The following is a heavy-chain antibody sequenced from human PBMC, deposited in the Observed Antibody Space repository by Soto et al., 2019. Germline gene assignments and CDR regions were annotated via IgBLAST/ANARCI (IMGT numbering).Heavy chain of an antibody. CDR3: ARDRGGYGPPDV. CDR2: ISGGGTGT. Sequence: GGSLRLSCAASGFTFTNYALHWVRQAPGKGLEWVSSISGGGTGTYSADAVKGRFTISSDKSRNTVYLQMSSLRAEDTAVYYCARDRGGYGPPDVRGQGTTVTVSS. V-gene: IGHV3-23*01. D-gene: IGHD3-10*01. J-gene: IGHJ6*02. CDR1: GFTFTNYA.